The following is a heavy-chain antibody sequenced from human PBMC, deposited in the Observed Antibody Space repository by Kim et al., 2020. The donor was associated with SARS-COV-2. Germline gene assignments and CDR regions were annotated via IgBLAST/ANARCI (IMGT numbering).Heavy chain of an antibody. V-gene: IGHV3-15*01. CDR3: TTVKQLWLLGFDY. Sequence: GGSLRLSCAASGFTFSNAWMSWVRQAPGKGLEWVGRIKSKTDGGTTDYAAPVKGRFTISRDDSKNTLYLQMNSLKTEDTAVYYCTTVKQLWLLGFDYWGQGTLVTVSS. CDR1: GFTFSNAW. D-gene: IGHD5-18*01. J-gene: IGHJ4*02. CDR2: IKSKTDGGTT.